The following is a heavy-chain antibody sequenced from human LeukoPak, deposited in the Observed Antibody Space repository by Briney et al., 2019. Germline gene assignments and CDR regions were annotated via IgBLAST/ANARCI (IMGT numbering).Heavy chain of an antibody. J-gene: IGHJ4*02. CDR3: ARLGGGYDREPFDY. CDR2: INHSGST. CDR1: GGSFSGYY. Sequence: PSETLSLTCTVSGGSFSGYYWSWIRQPPGKGLEWIGEINHSGSTNYNPSLKSRVTISVDTSKNQFSLKLSSVTAADTAVYYCARLGGGYDREPFDYWGQGTLVTVSS. D-gene: IGHD5-12*01. V-gene: IGHV4-34*01.